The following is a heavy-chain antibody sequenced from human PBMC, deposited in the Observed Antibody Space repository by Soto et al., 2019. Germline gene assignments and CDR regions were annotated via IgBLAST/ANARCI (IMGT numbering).Heavy chain of an antibody. Sequence: TSETLSLTCTVSGGSISSGDYYWSWIRQPPGKGLEWIGYIYYSGSTYYNPSLKSRVTISGDTSKNQFSLKLSSVTAADTAVYYCARDQGSGWYAGGDAFDIWGQGTMVTVSS. CDR1: GGSISSGDYY. CDR3: ARDQGSGWYAGGDAFDI. D-gene: IGHD6-19*01. J-gene: IGHJ3*02. V-gene: IGHV4-30-4*01. CDR2: IYYSGST.